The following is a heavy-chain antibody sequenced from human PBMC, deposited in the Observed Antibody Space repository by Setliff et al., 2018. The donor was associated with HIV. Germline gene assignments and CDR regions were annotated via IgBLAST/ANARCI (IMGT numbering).Heavy chain of an antibody. V-gene: IGHV5-51*01. CDR1: GYNFASHW. D-gene: IGHD2-15*01. J-gene: IGHJ4*02. CDR2: VYPDDSDS. CDR3: ARQAVDCSGGTCYSTSAFDY. Sequence: GESLTISCRGSGYNFASHWIAWVRQMPGKGLEWMGIVYPDDSDSRYSPSFQGQVTISADKSVSTAYLQWSSLKASDTAMYYCARQAVDCSGGTCYSTSAFDYWGQGTLGTVS.